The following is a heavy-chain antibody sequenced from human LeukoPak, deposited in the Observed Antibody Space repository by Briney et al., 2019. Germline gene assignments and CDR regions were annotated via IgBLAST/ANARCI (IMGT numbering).Heavy chain of an antibody. J-gene: IGHJ4*02. D-gene: IGHD1-14*01. CDR2: ISGDGSTT. CDR1: GFTFDDYA. Sequence: GGSLRLSCAVSGFTFDDYAMHWVRRAPGKGLEWVSLISGDGSTTYYADSVKGRFTISRDNSKNSLYLQMNSLTTEDTALYYCAKTPPSYGRWGQGTLVTVSS. V-gene: IGHV3-43*02. CDR3: AKTPPSYGR.